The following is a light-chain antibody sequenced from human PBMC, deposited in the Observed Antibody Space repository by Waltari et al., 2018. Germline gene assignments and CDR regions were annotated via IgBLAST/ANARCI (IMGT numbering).Light chain of an antibody. CDR1: SSDIGAYNA. Sequence: QSALTQPASVSGSPGQSITISCTGTSSDIGAYNAVSWYQQHPGKAPKVVIYDVHNRPSGGPNRFAGSMSGNTASLTISGLQTEDEADYYCSSKTTRDTRLFGGGTKLTVL. CDR2: DVH. CDR3: SSKTTRDTRL. J-gene: IGLJ3*02. V-gene: IGLV2-14*03.